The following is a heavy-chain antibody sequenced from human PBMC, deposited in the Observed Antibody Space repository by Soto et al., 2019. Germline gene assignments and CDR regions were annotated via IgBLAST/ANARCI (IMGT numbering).Heavy chain of an antibody. Sequence: DSVKVSCKASGYTFTTYDISWVRQAPGQGLEWMGRISTYNGNTNYPQSLQGRLTMTTDTSTTSAYMELRSLRSDDTAVYYCARDPQHVLMVTAPNLYGMDVGGNGPTVTVSS. J-gene: IGHJ6*04. V-gene: IGHV1-18*01. CDR2: ISTYNGNT. CDR1: GYTFTTYD. D-gene: IGHD2-21*02. CDR3: ARDPQHVLMVTAPNLYGMDV.